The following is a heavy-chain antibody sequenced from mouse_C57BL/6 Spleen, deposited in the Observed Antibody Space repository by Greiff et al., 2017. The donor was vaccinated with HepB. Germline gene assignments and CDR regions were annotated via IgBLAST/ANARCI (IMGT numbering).Heavy chain of an antibody. J-gene: IGHJ3*01. CDR1: GYAFSSYW. CDR2: IYPGDGDT. CDR3: ARKDSNYSAWFAY. Sequence: QVQLKESGAELVKPGASVKISCKASGYAFSSYWMNWVKQRPGKGLEWIGQIYPGDGDTNYNGKFKGKATLTADKSSSTAYMQLSSLTSEDSAVYFCARKDSNYSAWFAYWGQGTLVTVSA. D-gene: IGHD2-5*01. V-gene: IGHV1-80*01.